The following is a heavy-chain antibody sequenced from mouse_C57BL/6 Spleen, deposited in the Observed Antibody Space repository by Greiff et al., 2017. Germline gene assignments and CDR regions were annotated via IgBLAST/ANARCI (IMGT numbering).Heavy chain of an antibody. D-gene: IGHD2-1*01. CDR2: IYPGSGST. CDR1: GYTFTSYW. Sequence: QAQLQQPGAELVKLGASVQMSCKASGYTFTSYWITWVKQRPGQGLEWIGDIYPGSGSTNYNEKFKSKATLTVDTSSSTAYMQLSSLTSEDSAVYYCAKNSLPYYFDYWGQGTTLTVSS. J-gene: IGHJ2*01. CDR3: AKNSLPYYFDY. V-gene: IGHV1-55*01.